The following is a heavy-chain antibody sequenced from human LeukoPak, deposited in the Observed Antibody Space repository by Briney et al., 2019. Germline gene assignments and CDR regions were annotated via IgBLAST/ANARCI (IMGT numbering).Heavy chain of an antibody. D-gene: IGHD2-2*01. V-gene: IGHV3-30*03. J-gene: IGHJ6*02. CDR1: GFTFSSYG. CDR2: ISYDGSNK. Sequence: GGSLRLSCAASGFTFSSYGMHWVRQAPGKGLEWVAVISYDGSNKYYADSVKGRFTISRDNSKNTLYLQMNSLRAEDTAVYYCARDRGYCSSTSCYAGHYYYGMDVWGQGTTVTVSS. CDR3: ARDRGYCSSTSCYAGHYYYGMDV.